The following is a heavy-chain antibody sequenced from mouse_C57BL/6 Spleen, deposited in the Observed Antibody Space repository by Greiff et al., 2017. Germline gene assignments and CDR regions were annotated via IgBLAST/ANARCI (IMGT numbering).Heavy chain of an antibody. CDR3: SRSYDYDGYYAMDY. D-gene: IGHD2-4*01. CDR1: GFSLTSYA. CDR2: IWTGGGT. V-gene: IGHV2-9-1*01. Sequence: VKLMESGPGLVAPSQSLYITCTVSGFSLTSYAISWVRQPPGKGLEWLGVIWTGGGTNYNSALKSRLSISKDNSKSQVFLKMNSLQTDDTARYYCSRSYDYDGYYAMDYWGQGTSVTVSS. J-gene: IGHJ4*01.